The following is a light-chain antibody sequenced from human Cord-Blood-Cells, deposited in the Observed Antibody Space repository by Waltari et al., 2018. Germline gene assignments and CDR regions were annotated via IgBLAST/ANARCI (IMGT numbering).Light chain of an antibody. J-gene: IGLJ2*01. Sequence: SYELTQPPSVSVSPGQTASITCSGDKLGDKYACWYQQKPGQSPVLVIYQDSKRPSGIPDRFSGSYSGNTATLTISGTQAMDEDDYYCQAWDSSTVVFGGGTKLTVL. V-gene: IGLV3-1*01. CDR1: KLGDKY. CDR3: QAWDSSTVV. CDR2: QDS.